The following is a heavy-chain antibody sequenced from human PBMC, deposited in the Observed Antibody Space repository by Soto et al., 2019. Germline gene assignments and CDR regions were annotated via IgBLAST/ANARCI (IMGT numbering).Heavy chain of an antibody. Sequence: PSETLSLTCGVSGASFSGYYRSWIRQPPGKGLEWIGEINHVGSPKYSPSLKSRVTMSADTSKSQFSLKLTSVTAADAAVYYRARGLSGGEIFGVIYVYWGQGTQVTVSS. CDR1: GASFSGYY. D-gene: IGHD3-3*01. CDR2: INHVGSP. CDR3: ARGLSGGEIFGVIYVY. V-gene: IGHV4-34*01. J-gene: IGHJ4*02.